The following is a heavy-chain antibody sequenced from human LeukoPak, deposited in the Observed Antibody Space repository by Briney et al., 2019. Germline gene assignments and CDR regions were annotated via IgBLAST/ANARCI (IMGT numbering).Heavy chain of an antibody. V-gene: IGHV4-39*01. CDR3: ARTTEGRVTSFAY. D-gene: IGHD1-1*01. CDR2: IYYSGST. Sequence: SETLSLTCTVSGGSISSRSYYWGWIRQPPGEGLEWIGNIYYSGSTDYNPSLKSRVTISLDTSKNQSSLKLNSVTAADTAVYYCARTTEGRVTSFAYWGQGTLVTVSS. CDR1: GGSISSRSYY. J-gene: IGHJ4*02.